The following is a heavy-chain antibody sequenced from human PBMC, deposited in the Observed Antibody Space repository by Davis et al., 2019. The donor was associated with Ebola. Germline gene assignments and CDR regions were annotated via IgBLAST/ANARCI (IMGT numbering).Heavy chain of an antibody. Sequence: GSLKISCAASGFTFSDYYMSWIRQAPGKGLEWLSYISSSGSTIYYADSVKGRFTISRDNAKNSLYLQMNSLRAEDTAVYYCAKSVYDPPDVWGQGTTVTVSS. V-gene: IGHV3-11*04. D-gene: IGHD5/OR15-5a*01. CDR2: ISSSGSTI. J-gene: IGHJ6*02. CDR3: AKSVYDPPDV. CDR1: GFTFSDYY.